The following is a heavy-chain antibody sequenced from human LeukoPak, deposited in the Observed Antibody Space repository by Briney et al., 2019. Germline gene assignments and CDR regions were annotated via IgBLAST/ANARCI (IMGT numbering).Heavy chain of an antibody. CDR3: ARLSFGDSHFDQ. CDR1: GASSSNHF. CDR2: ISRSGHT. D-gene: IGHD3-10*01. V-gene: IGHV4-59*08. Sequence: SETLSLTCSVSGASSSNHFWSLIRQPPGKGLEWLGSISRSGHTNYNPSLKSRVTMSVATSKNHFSLNLTSVTAADTAIYYCARLSFGDSHFDQWGQGTLVSVSS. J-gene: IGHJ4*02.